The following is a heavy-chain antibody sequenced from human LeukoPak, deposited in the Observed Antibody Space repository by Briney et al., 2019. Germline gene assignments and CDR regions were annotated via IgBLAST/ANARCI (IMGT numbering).Heavy chain of an antibody. J-gene: IGHJ6*02. D-gene: IGHD5-12*01. CDR1: GFTFSSYV. CDR3: ARDLGGYETGYYYGMDV. Sequence: PGGSLRLSCAASGFTFSSYVMHWVRQAPGKGLEWVAVISYDGSNKYYADSVKGRFTISRDNSKNTLYLQMNSLRAEDTAVYYCARDLGGYETGYYYGMDVWGQGTTVTVSS. V-gene: IGHV3-30-3*01. CDR2: ISYDGSNK.